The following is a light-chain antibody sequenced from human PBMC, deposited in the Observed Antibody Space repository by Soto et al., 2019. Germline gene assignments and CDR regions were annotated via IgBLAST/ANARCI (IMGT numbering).Light chain of an antibody. CDR3: QHYGSSPYT. CDR2: GAS. V-gene: IGKV3-20*01. J-gene: IGKJ2*01. CDR1: QTLSSSY. Sequence: EIVLTQSPGTLSLSPGERATISCWASQTLSSSYLAWYQQKPGQAPRLLIYGASSRATGIADRFSGSGSGTDFTLTISRMEPEDFAGYFCQHYGSSPYTFGQGSKLEIK.